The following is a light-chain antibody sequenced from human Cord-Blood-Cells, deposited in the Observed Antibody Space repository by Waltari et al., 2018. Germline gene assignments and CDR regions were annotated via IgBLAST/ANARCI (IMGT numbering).Light chain of an antibody. CDR2: GNS. CDR3: QSYDSSLSGSDVV. V-gene: IGLV1-40*01. CDR1: SSNIGAGYD. Sequence: QSVLTQPPSVSGAPGQRVTISCTGSSSNIGAGYDVTWYQQLPGTAPKLLIYGNSNRPSGVPDRFSGSKSGTSASLAITGLQAEDEADYYCQSYDSSLSGSDVVFGGGTKLTVL. J-gene: IGLJ2*01.